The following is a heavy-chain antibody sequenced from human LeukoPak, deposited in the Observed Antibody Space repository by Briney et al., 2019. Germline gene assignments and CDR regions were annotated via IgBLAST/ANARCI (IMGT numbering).Heavy chain of an antibody. D-gene: IGHD3-22*01. CDR1: GGSISSGGYY. CDR2: ISYSGST. J-gene: IGHJ3*02. V-gene: IGHV4-31*03. Sequence: SQTLSLTCTVSGGSISSGGYYWSWIRQPPGKGVDWIGYISYSGSTYYNPSLKSRLTISVDTSKNQFSLKLSSVTAADTAVYYCARWRRISMIVVVTNAFVIWGQGTMVTVSP. CDR3: ARWRRISMIVVVTNAFVI.